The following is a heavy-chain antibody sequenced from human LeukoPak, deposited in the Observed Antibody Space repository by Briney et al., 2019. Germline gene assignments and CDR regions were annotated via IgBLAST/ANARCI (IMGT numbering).Heavy chain of an antibody. CDR1: GDSISSYY. Sequence: SETLSLTCVVSGDSISSYYWSWIRQPAGKALEWIGRIHPSGSTNFNAPLKSRVTISIDKSMSQVSLRLTSVTAADTAVYYCARDYSYGPFDYWGQGTLVTVSS. J-gene: IGHJ4*02. CDR3: ARDYSYGPFDY. V-gene: IGHV4-4*07. CDR2: IHPSGST. D-gene: IGHD5-18*01.